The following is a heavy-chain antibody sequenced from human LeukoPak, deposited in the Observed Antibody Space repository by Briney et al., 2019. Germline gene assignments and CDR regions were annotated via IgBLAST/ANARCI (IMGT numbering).Heavy chain of an antibody. CDR3: AREAIYTSGSYLPRAGPNPFDY. CDR2: ISGSGGST. Sequence: GGSLRLSCAASGFTFSSYGMHWVRQAPGKGLEWVSAISGSGGSTYYADSVKGRFTISRDNAKDSLYLQMNSLRAEDTAMYYCAREAIYTSGSYLPRAGPNPFDYWGQGTLVTVSS. J-gene: IGHJ4*02. D-gene: IGHD1-26*01. V-gene: IGHV3-21*01. CDR1: GFTFSSYG.